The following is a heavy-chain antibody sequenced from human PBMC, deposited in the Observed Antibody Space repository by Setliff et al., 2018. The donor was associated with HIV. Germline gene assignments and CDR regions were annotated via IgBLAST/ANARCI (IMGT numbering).Heavy chain of an antibody. CDR3: ASQIAVGI. V-gene: IGHV3-74*01. Sequence: PGGSLRLSCAASGFTFSNNWMHWVRQAPGKGLVWVSHINSDGSTTNYADSVKGRFTISRDNAKNTLYREMNSLTAEDTAVYYCASQIAVGIWGQGTMVTVSS. D-gene: IGHD6-19*01. CDR2: INSDGSTT. J-gene: IGHJ3*02. CDR1: GFTFSNNW.